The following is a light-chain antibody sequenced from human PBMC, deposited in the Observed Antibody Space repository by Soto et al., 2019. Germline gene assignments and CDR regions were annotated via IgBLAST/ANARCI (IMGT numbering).Light chain of an antibody. V-gene: IGLV4-60*03. J-gene: IGLJ7*01. CDR3: ETWDSNTRV. Sequence: QSVLTQSSSASASLGSSVNLTCTLSSGRSTYIIAWHQQQPGKAPRYLMKLEGSGNYNKGSGVPDRFSGSSSGPDRYLSISNLQSEDEADYYCETWDSNTRVFGGGTQLTVL. CDR2: LEGSGNY. CDR1: SGRSTYI.